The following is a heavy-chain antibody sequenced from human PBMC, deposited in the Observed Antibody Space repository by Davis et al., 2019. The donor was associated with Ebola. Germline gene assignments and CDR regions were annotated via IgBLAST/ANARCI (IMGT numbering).Heavy chain of an antibody. CDR1: GFTFSSSG. Sequence: AASVKVSCKASGFTFSSSGMQWVRQARGQRLEWIGGIVVGSGYTNYAQKFRERLTLTRDMSTSTAQMELRSLRFEDTAVYYCAASAGTVGKFDFWGQGTLVTVS. J-gene: IGHJ4*02. CDR2: IVVGSGYT. CDR3: AASAGTVGKFDF. D-gene: IGHD1-14*01. V-gene: IGHV1-58*02.